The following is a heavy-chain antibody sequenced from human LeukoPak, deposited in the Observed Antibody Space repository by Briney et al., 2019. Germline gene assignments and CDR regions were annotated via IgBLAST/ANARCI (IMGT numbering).Heavy chain of an antibody. J-gene: IGHJ5*02. V-gene: IGHV1-2*02. CDR2: INPNSGGT. D-gene: IGHD3-9*01. CDR1: GYTFTGYY. Sequence: ASVKVSCKASGYTFTGYYMHWVRQAPGQGLEWMGWINPNSGGTNYAQKFQGRVTMTRDTSISTAYMELSRLRSDDTAVYYCARDHGSVSYDILTGYYRHSWFDPWGQGTLVTVSS. CDR3: ARDHGSVSYDILTGYYRHSWFDP.